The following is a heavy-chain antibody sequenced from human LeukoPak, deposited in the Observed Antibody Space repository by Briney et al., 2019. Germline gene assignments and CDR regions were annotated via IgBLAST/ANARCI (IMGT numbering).Heavy chain of an antibody. CDR3: AREKAAAGRSVDY. J-gene: IGHJ4*02. CDR1: GFTFSSYS. Sequence: GGSLRLSCVASGFTFSSYSMNWVRQAPGKGLEWVSSISSSSSYIYYADSVKGRFTISRDNAKNSLYLQMNSLRAEDTAVYYCAREKAAAGRSVDYWGQGTLVTVSS. D-gene: IGHD6-13*01. V-gene: IGHV3-21*01. CDR2: ISSSSSYI.